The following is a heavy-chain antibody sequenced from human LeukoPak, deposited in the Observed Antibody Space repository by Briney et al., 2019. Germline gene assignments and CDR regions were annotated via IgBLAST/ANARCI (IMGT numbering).Heavy chain of an antibody. Sequence: GGSLKLSCSASGLTFSVSAIHWVRQASGKGLERVGRIKTKADNYATAYAASVKGMFTISRDDSTNTAYLQMNSLKTEDTAVYYCTHPAYYYNVDVWGKGTTVTVSS. CDR1: GLTFSVSA. CDR3: THPAYYYNVDV. D-gene: IGHD6-25*01. CDR2: IKTKADNYAT. J-gene: IGHJ6*04. V-gene: IGHV3-73*01.